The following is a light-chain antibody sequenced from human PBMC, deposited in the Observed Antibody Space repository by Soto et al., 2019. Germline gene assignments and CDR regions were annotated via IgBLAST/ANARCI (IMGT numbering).Light chain of an antibody. CDR3: SSYTSTFTWV. J-gene: IGLJ3*02. CDR1: SSDIGLHNF. CDR2: GVS. Sequence: QSALTQPASVSGSPGQSITISCTGTSSDIGLHNFVSWHQQHPGKAPKFIIYGVSNRPSGVSSRFSASKSGNTASLTISGLQADDEADYYCSSYTSTFTWVFGGGTKLTVL. V-gene: IGLV2-14*01.